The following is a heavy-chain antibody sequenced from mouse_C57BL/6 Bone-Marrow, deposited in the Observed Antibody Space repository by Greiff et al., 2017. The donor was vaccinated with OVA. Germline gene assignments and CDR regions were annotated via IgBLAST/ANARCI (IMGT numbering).Heavy chain of an antibody. CDR1: GFSLTSYG. V-gene: IGHV2-2*01. J-gene: IGHJ1*03. CDR3: ARKTATYGSSPYWYFDV. Sequence: QVQLKQSGPGLVQPSQSLSITCTVSGFSLTSYGVHWVRQSPGKGLEWLGVIWSGGSTDYNAAFISRLSISKDNSTSQVFFKMNSLQADDTAIYYCARKTATYGSSPYWYFDVWGTGTTVTVSS. CDR2: IWSGGST. D-gene: IGHD1-1*01.